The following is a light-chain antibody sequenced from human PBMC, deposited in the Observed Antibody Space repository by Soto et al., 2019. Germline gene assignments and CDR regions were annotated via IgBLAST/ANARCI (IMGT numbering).Light chain of an antibody. J-gene: IGLJ2*01. CDR2: EVS. CDR1: SSDVGGSNY. CDR3: SSYAGSNHLV. V-gene: IGLV2-8*01. Sequence: QSAMTQPPSASGSPGQSVTISCTGTSSDVGGSNYVSWYQQHPGKAPKLVIYEVSKRPSGVPDRFSGSKSGNTASLTVSGLQAEDEADYYCSSYAGSNHLVFGGGTKVTVL.